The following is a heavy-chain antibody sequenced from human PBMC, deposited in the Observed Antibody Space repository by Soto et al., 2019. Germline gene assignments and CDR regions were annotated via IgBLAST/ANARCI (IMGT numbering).Heavy chain of an antibody. Sequence: GGSLRLSCAASGFTFSSYSMNWVRQAPGKGLEWVSSISSSSSYIYYADSVKGRFTISRDNAKNSLYLQMNSLRAEDTAVYYCARGSGYEFYYYYMDVWGKGATVTVSS. D-gene: IGHD6-25*01. CDR3: ARGSGYEFYYYYMDV. CDR2: ISSSSSYI. CDR1: GFTFSSYS. J-gene: IGHJ6*03. V-gene: IGHV3-21*01.